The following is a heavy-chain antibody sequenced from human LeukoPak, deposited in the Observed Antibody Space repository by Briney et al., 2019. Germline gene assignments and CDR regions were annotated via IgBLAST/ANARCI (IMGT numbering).Heavy chain of an antibody. D-gene: IGHD1-1*01. Sequence: GGSLRLSCAASGFTVSSNYMSWVRQAPGKGLEWVSIIYSGGSTFYADSVKGRFTISRDNSKNTLYLQMNSLRAEDTAVYYCAKDRWRRTGTTIYYYYMDVWGKGTTVTISS. CDR3: AKDRWRRTGTTIYYYYMDV. CDR1: GFTVSSNY. J-gene: IGHJ6*03. CDR2: IYSGGST. V-gene: IGHV3-53*01.